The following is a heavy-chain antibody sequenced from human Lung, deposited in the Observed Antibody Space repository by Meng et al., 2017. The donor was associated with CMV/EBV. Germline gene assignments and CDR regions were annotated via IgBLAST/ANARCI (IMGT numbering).Heavy chain of an antibody. Sequence: SXXLSLXCTVSGGSISSSNYYWGWIRQPPGKGLEWIGRMLSTGSTYYNPSLKSRVTISLDTSKNQFSLKLNSVTAADTAVYFCARDHKFRVGIVVVPAFDVXGQGXMVTVSS. CDR1: GGSISSSNYY. D-gene: IGHD2-2*01. CDR2: MLSTGST. V-gene: IGHV4-39*07. CDR3: ARDHKFRVGIVVVPAFDV. J-gene: IGHJ3*01.